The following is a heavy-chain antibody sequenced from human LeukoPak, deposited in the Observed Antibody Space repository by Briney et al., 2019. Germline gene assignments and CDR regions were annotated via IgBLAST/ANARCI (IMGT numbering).Heavy chain of an antibody. CDR1: GGSFSGYY. J-gene: IGHJ4*02. CDR3: ARGDYSSGWFVEY. V-gene: IGHV4-34*01. CDR2: NYHSGST. Sequence: SETLSLTCAVYGGSFSGYYWSWIRQPPGKGLEWIGENYHSGSTNFNPSLKSRVTISMDTSKNQFSLNLKSVTAADTAVYYCARGDYSSGWFVEYWGQGTLVTVSS. D-gene: IGHD6-19*01.